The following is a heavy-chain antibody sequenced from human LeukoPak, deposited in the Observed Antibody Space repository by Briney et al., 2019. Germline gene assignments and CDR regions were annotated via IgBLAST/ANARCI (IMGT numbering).Heavy chain of an antibody. D-gene: IGHD2-8*01. CDR3: AKPYEYCTSYYYGLDV. V-gene: IGHV3-30*18. Sequence: SGRSLRLSCAASGFTFNDHGMHWVRQAPGKGLEWVAVVSHDGNHQYYADSVKGRFTISRDNSKNTVYLQMNSLRGEDMAVYYCAKPYEYCTSYYYGLDVWGRGTTVAVS. CDR1: GFTFNDHG. J-gene: IGHJ6*02. CDR2: VSHDGNHQ.